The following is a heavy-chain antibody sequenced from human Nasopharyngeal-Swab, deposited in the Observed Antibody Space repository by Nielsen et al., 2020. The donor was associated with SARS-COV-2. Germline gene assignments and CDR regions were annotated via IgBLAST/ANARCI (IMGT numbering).Heavy chain of an antibody. CDR2: IGDKAHSYAT. J-gene: IGHJ4*02. V-gene: IGHV3-73*01. CDR1: GFLFSGSA. CDR3: TTDYYFDY. Sequence: GESLKISCAASGFLFSGSAIHWVRQASGKGLEWVGRIGDKAHSYATTYAASMGGRFTISRTDSNNTAYLEMDSLKTEDTALYYCTTDYYFDYWGQGTLVTVSS.